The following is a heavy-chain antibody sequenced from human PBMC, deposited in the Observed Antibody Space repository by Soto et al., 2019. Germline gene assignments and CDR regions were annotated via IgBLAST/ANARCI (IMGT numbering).Heavy chain of an antibody. D-gene: IGHD3-3*01. V-gene: IGHV3-21*01. Sequence: GGSPRLSCAASGFTFSSYSMNWVRQAPGKGLEWVSSISSSSSYIYYADSVKGRFTISRDNAKNSLYLQMNSLRAEDTAVYYCASDDFWSGLRIYSGLDVWGQG. J-gene: IGHJ6*02. CDR2: ISSSSSYI. CDR1: GFTFSSYS. CDR3: ASDDFWSGLRIYSGLDV.